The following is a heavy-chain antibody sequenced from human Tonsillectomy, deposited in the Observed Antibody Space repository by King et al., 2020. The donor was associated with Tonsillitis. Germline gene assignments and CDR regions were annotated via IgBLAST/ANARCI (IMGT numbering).Heavy chain of an antibody. CDR3: NPGYYDFWSGYYNNYFYYMDV. CDR1: GFTFSNAW. J-gene: IGHJ6*03. CDR2: IKSETDGGTT. V-gene: IGHV3-15*07. Sequence: EVQLVESGGVFIKPGGSLRLSCAASGFTFSNAWMNWVRQAPGKGLEWVGRIKSETDGGTTDYTAPVQGRFTISRDDSKNTLYLQMNSLKTEDTAVYYCNPGYYDFWSGYYNNYFYYMDVWGKGTTVTVSS. D-gene: IGHD3-3*01.